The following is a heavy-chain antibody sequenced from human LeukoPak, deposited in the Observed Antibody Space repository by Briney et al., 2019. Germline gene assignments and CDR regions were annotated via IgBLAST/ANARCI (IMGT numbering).Heavy chain of an antibody. D-gene: IGHD2-2*01. Sequence: ASVKVSCKASGYTFTGYYMHWVRQAPGQGLEWMGWINHNSGGTNYAQKFQGRVTMTRDTSISTAYMELSRLRSDDTAVYYCARAGFPRSTAYNWFDPWGQGTLVTVSS. CDR2: INHNSGGT. V-gene: IGHV1-2*02. CDR1: GYTFTGYY. CDR3: ARAGFPRSTAYNWFDP. J-gene: IGHJ5*02.